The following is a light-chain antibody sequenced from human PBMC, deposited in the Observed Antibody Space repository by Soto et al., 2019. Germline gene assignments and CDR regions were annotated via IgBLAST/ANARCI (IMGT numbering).Light chain of an antibody. Sequence: ENVLTQSPGTLSLPPGERATLSCRASHSFSSSYLAWYQQKPGQAPRLLIYGASIRATGTPDRFSGSGSGTDFTLTISRLEPEDFAVYYCQQYHSSPMTFGHGTRLEI. CDR1: HSFSSSY. CDR2: GAS. J-gene: IGKJ5*01. CDR3: QQYHSSPMT. V-gene: IGKV3-20*01.